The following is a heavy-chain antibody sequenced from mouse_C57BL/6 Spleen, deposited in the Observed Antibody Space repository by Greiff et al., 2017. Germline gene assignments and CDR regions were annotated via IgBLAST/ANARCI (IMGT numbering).Heavy chain of an antibody. D-gene: IGHD1-1*01. CDR1: GYTFTSYW. Sequence: VQLQQPGAELVMPGASVKLSCKASGYTFTSYWMHWVKQRPGQGLEWIGEIDPSDSYTNYNQKFKGKSTLTVDNSSSTAYMQLSSLTSEDSAVYYCARSLYYGSSYGYFDVWGTGTTVTVSS. CDR3: ARSLYYGSSYGYFDV. V-gene: IGHV1-69*01. CDR2: IDPSDSYT. J-gene: IGHJ1*03.